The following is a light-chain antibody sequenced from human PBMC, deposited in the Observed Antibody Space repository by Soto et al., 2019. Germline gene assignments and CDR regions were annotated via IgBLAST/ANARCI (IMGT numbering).Light chain of an antibody. V-gene: IGLV1-40*01. J-gene: IGLJ3*02. Sequence: QSVLTQPPPVSGAPGQRVTISCTGSRSNLGAGYDVPWYQQLPGTAPKLLIYGNNNRPSGVPDRFSGSKSGTSASLAITGLQAEDEADYYCQSYDVTLTWRVFGGGTKLTVL. CDR3: QSYDVTLTWRV. CDR1: RSNLGAGYD. CDR2: GNN.